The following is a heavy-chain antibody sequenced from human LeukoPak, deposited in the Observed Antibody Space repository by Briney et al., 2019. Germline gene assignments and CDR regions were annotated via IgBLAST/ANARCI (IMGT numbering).Heavy chain of an antibody. CDR3: ARSRSLAYCGGDCYFDFDY. CDR2: MNPNSGNT. J-gene: IGHJ4*02. D-gene: IGHD2-21*02. CDR1: GYTFTSYD. V-gene: IGHV1-8*01. Sequence: ASVKVSCKASGYTFTSYDINWVRQATGQGLEWMGWMNPNSGNTGYAQKFQGRVTMTRNTSISTAYMELSSLRSGDTAVYYCARSRSLAYCGGDCYFDFDYWGQGALVTVSS.